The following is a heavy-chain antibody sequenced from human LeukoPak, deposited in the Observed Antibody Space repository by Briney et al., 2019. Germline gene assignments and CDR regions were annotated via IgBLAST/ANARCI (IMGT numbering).Heavy chain of an antibody. CDR1: GFTFDDYA. CDR3: AKGYCSSTSCRFDY. D-gene: IGHD2-2*01. V-gene: IGHV3-9*03. CDR2: IRWNSGSI. J-gene: IGHJ4*02. Sequence: GRSLRLSCAASGFTFDDYAMHWVRQAPGKGLEWVSGIRWNSGSIGYADSVKGRFTISRDNAKNSLYLQMNSLRAEDMALYYCAKGYCSSTSCRFDYWGQGALVTVSS.